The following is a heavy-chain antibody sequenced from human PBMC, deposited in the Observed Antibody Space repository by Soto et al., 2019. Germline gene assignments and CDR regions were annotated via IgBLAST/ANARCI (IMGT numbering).Heavy chain of an antibody. CDR1: GYSFTSFG. Sequence: QVQLVQSGGEVKKPGASVKVSCKASGYSFTSFGVNWVRQAPGQGLEWMGWVNAYNGNTNYAQKFQGRVTLTADTSTSTAYMEVGSLRSDDTAVYYCAKGEYYDSGGRFVYGGQGTLVTVSS. D-gene: IGHD3-22*01. V-gene: IGHV1-18*01. CDR2: VNAYNGNT. J-gene: IGHJ4*02. CDR3: AKGEYYDSGGRFVY.